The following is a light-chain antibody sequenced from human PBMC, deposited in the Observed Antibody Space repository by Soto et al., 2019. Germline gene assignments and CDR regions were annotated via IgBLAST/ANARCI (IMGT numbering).Light chain of an antibody. V-gene: IGKV3-20*01. CDR3: QHYGSSPET. J-gene: IGKJ1*01. Sequence: EIVLTQSPGTLSLSPGERATLSCRASQSVSSNYLAWYQQKPGQAPRLLIYGASSRATGIPDRFSGSGSGTDFTLTISRLEPEDFAVYYCQHYGSSPETFGQGTKWIS. CDR2: GAS. CDR1: QSVSSNY.